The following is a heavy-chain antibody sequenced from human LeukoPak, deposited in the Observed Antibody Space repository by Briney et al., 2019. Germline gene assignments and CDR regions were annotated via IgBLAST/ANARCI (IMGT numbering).Heavy chain of an antibody. CDR3: ARGGDSSSWFFDY. CDR2: ISSSSSYI. CDR1: GFTFSSYS. V-gene: IGHV3-21*01. Sequence: VGPLRLSCAASGFTFSSYSMNWVRQAPGKGLEWVSSISSSSSYIYYADSVKGRFTISRDNAKNSLYLQMNSLRAEDTAVYYCARGGDSSSWFFDYWGQGTLVTVSS. J-gene: IGHJ4*02. D-gene: IGHD6-13*01.